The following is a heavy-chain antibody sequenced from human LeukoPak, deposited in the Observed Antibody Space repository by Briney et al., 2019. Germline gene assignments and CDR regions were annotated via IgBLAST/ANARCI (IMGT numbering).Heavy chain of an antibody. CDR1: GFTFSSYA. D-gene: IGHD3-22*01. J-gene: IGHJ4*02. Sequence: GGSLRLSCAASGFTFSSYAMSWVRQAPGKGLEWVSAISGSGGSTYYADSVKGRFTISRDNSKNTLYLQMNSLRAEDTAVYYCAKELSYYDSSGFHFDYWGQGTPVTVSS. CDR2: ISGSGGST. CDR3: AKELSYYDSSGFHFDY. V-gene: IGHV3-23*01.